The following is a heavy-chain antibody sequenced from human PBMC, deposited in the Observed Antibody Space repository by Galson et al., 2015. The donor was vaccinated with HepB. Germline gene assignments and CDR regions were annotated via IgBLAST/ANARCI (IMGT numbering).Heavy chain of an antibody. J-gene: IGHJ6*03. D-gene: IGHD4/OR15-4a*01. CDR2: FDPERGER. V-gene: IGHV1-24*01. CDR3: ATGLDYNYIDV. Sequence: SVKVSCKVSGYTLTELSMHWVRQAPGKGLEWIGGFDPERGERIYAQKFQGRVTMTEDTSTDTAYMDLSSLRSEDTAVYYCATGLDYNYIDVWGKGTTVTVSS. CDR1: GYTLTELS.